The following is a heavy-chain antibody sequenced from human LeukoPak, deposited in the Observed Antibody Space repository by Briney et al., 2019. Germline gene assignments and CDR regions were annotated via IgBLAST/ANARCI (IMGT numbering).Heavy chain of an antibody. Sequence: SETLSLTCAVSGGSISSYYWSWIRQPPGKGLEWIGYIYYSGSTNYNPSLKSRVTISVDTSKNQFSLKLSSVTAADTAVYYCARSQWEPIDYWGQGTLVTVSS. J-gene: IGHJ4*02. V-gene: IGHV4-59*01. CDR2: IYYSGST. CDR3: ARSQWEPIDY. D-gene: IGHD1-26*01. CDR1: GGSISSYY.